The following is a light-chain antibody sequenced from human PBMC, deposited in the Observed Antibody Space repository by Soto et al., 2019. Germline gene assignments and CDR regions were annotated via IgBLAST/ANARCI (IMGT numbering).Light chain of an antibody. V-gene: IGKV3-20*01. Sequence: EIVLTQSPGTLSLSLGERATLSCRASQSVSSSYLAWYQQKPGQAPRLLIYGASSRATGIPDRFSGSGSGTDFTLNISRLEPDDFAVYYCRQYGSSPPYTFGQGTKLEIK. J-gene: IGKJ2*01. CDR2: GAS. CDR3: RQYGSSPPYT. CDR1: QSVSSSY.